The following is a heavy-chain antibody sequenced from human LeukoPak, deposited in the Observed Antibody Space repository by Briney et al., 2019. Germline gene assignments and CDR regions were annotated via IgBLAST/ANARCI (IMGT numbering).Heavy chain of an antibody. V-gene: IGHV4-59*08. CDR1: GGSISSYY. D-gene: IGHD4-17*01. CDR3: ARHMATVTKTLDY. Sequence: SETLSLTCTVSGGSISSYYMSWIRQPPGKGPEWIGYIYYSGSTNYNPSLKSRVTISVDTSKNQFSLKLSSVTAADTAVYYCARHMATVTKTLDYWSQGTLVTV. J-gene: IGHJ4*02. CDR2: IYYSGST.